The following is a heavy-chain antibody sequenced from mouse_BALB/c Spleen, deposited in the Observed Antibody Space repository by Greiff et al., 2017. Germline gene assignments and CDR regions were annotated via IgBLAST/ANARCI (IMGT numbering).Heavy chain of an antibody. CDR1: GYTFTSYW. Sequence: QVQLQQPGAELVKPGAPVKLSCKASGYTFTSYWMNWVKQRPGRGLEWIGRIDPSDSDTHYNQKFKDKATLTVDKSSSTAYIQLSSLTSEDSAVYYCARYYGYDSCAMDYWGQGTSVTVSS. J-gene: IGHJ4*01. D-gene: IGHD2-2*01. CDR3: ARYYGYDSCAMDY. CDR2: IDPSDSDT. V-gene: IGHV1-69*02.